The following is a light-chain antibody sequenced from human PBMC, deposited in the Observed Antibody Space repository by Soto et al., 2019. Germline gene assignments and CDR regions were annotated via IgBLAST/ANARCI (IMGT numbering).Light chain of an antibody. Sequence: VVRQSPATLSLSTGERATLSCRTSLSVSVYLDWYQQKPGQAPRLLISDASNRATGIPARFSGSGSGTDFTLTISSLEPEDFAVYYCHQRQYWPPITFGQGTRLEIK. CDR3: HQRQYWPPIT. V-gene: IGKV3-11*01. CDR1: LSVSVY. CDR2: DAS. J-gene: IGKJ5*01.